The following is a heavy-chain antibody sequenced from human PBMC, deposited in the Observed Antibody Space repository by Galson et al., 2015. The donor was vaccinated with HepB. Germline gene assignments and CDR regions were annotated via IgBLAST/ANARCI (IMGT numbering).Heavy chain of an antibody. V-gene: IGHV1-18*04. Sequence: SVTVSCKASGYTFTSYGISWVRQAPGQGLEWMGWISAYNGNTDYAQKLQGRVTMTTDTSTSTAYMELRSLRSDDTAVYYCARDSAVSAELLIDYWGQGTLVTVSS. D-gene: IGHD1-26*01. J-gene: IGHJ4*02. CDR2: ISAYNGNT. CDR1: GYTFTSYG. CDR3: ARDSAVSAELLIDY.